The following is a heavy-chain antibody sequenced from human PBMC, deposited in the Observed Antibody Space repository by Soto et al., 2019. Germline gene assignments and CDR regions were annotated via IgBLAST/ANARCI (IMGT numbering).Heavy chain of an antibody. Sequence: SETLSLTCTVSGGSISSSSYYWGWIRQPPGKGLEWIGSIYYSGSTYYNPSLKSRVTISVDTSKNQFSLKLSSVTAADTAVYYCARLHLELRVVDYWGQGTLVTVSS. V-gene: IGHV4-39*01. CDR2: IYYSGST. D-gene: IGHD1-7*01. CDR1: GGSISSSSYY. J-gene: IGHJ4*02. CDR3: ARLHLELRVVDY.